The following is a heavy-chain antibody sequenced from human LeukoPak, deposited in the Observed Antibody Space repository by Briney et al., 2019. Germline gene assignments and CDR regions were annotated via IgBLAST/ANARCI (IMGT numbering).Heavy chain of an antibody. D-gene: IGHD3-16*01. Sequence: GGSLRLSCGASGFTFSSYSMSWVRQAPGKGLEWVSSISYLSSHVYYGDSVKGRFSISRDNAKNSLYLQMNSLGAEDTAIYYCGRAFPPLRTSSAGDLWGQGILVTVSS. J-gene: IGHJ4*02. V-gene: IGHV3-21*01. CDR1: GFTFSSYS. CDR2: ISYLSSHV. CDR3: GRAFPPLRTSSAGDL.